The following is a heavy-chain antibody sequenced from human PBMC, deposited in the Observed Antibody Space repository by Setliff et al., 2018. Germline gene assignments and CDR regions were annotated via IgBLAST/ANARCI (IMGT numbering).Heavy chain of an antibody. CDR2: IYPGDSDT. J-gene: IGHJ6*03. Sequence: PGESLKISCKGPGFTFTNYWIGWVRQMPGKGLEWMGIIYPGDSDTKYSPSFQGRVTISADKSIDTAYLQWSSLKASDTAIYYCARHVSSSWFRYYFLYYYMDVWGKGTTVTVSS. CDR3: ARHVSSSWFRYYFLYYYMDV. D-gene: IGHD6-13*01. CDR1: GFTFTNYW. V-gene: IGHV5-51*01.